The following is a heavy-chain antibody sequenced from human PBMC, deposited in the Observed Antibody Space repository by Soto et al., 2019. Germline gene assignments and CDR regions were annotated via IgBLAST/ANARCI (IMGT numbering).Heavy chain of an antibody. V-gene: IGHV1-69*13. Sequence: SVKVSCKASGGTFSSYAISWVRQAPGQGLEWMGGIIPIFGTANYEQKFQGRVTITADESTSTAYMELSSLRSEDTAVYYCARGKIIAARDLDYWGQGTLVTVSS. J-gene: IGHJ4*02. CDR2: IIPIFGTA. CDR1: GGTFSSYA. CDR3: ARGKIIAARDLDY. D-gene: IGHD6-13*01.